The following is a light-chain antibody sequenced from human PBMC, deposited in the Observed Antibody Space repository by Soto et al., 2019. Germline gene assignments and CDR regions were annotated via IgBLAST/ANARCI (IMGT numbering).Light chain of an antibody. J-gene: IGKJ4*01. CDR2: DAS. CDR1: QSVRSH. V-gene: IGKV3-11*01. CDR3: QHRANWPIT. Sequence: EIVLTQSPATLSLSPGERATLSCRASQSVRSHLVWYQQKPGQAPRLLIYDASNRATGIPARFSGSGSGTYFTLTISSLEPEDFAVYYCQHRANWPITFGGGTKVQIK.